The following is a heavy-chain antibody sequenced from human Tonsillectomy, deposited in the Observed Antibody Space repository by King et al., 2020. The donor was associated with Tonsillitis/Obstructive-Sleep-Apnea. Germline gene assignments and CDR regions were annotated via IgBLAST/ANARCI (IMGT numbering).Heavy chain of an antibody. V-gene: IGHV1-2*04. Sequence: QLVQSGAEVKKPGASVKVSCKASGYTFTGYYMHWVRQAPGQGLEWMVWINPDSGGTNYAQKFQGWVTMTRDTAISTAYMELSRLRSDDTAVYYCATSRGPVGATAPHAFDIWGQGTMVTVSS. CDR1: GYTFTGYY. J-gene: IGHJ3*02. CDR3: ATSRGPVGATAPHAFDI. D-gene: IGHD1-26*01. CDR2: INPDSGGT.